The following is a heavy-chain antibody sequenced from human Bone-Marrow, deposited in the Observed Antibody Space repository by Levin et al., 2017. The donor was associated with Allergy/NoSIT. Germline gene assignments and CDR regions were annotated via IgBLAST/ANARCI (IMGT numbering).Heavy chain of an antibody. CDR2: IYHSGST. V-gene: IGHV4-4*02. D-gene: IGHD7-27*01. CDR3: ARRNVLAPGEDWFDP. CDR1: DDSISSSNW. Sequence: SETLSLTCGVSDDSISSSNWWTWVRQPPGKGLEWIGEIYHSGSTNYNPSLKSRVTISVEKSKNQFSMKLSSVPAADTAVYYCARRNVLAPGEDWFDPWGQGTLVTVSS. J-gene: IGHJ5*02.